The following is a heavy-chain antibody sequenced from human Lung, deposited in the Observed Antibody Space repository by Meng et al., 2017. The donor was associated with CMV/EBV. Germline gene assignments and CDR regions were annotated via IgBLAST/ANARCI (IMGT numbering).Heavy chain of an antibody. Sequence: GGSXRLXXAASGFSFSGYSMHWVRQTPGKGLEWLSSISGRSAYKYYADSMRGRFTISRDNAKNSLFLQMDRLRLEDTGVYYCARDMTLVRGVNVTFPYVCDHXGQGXLVTVSS. V-gene: IGHV3-21*01. J-gene: IGHJ4*02. CDR3: ARDMTLVRGVNVTFPYVCDH. CDR2: ISGRSAYK. D-gene: IGHD3-10*01. CDR1: GFSFSGYS.